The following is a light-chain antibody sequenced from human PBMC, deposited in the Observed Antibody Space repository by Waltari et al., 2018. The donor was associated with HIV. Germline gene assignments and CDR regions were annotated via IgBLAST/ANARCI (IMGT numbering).Light chain of an antibody. CDR1: SSDVGGYNY. CDR2: EVS. V-gene: IGLV2-8*01. J-gene: IGLJ3*02. CDR3: SSYAGSNWV. Sequence: QSALTQPPSASGSPGQSVTISCTGTSSDVGGYNYVSWYQQHPGKAPKLIIYEVSKRPSGVPDRFSGSKSGNTAALTVSGLEAEDEADDYCSSYAGSNWVFGGGTKLTVL.